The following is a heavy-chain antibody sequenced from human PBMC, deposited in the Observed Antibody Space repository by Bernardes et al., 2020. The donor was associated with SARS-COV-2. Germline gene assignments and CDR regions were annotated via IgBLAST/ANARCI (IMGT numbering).Heavy chain of an antibody. CDR3: AKGGGYSYGYRLFDY. CDR1: GFTFSSYA. D-gene: IGHD5-18*01. V-gene: IGHV3-23*01. Sequence: GGSLRLSCAASGFTFSSYAMSWVRQAPGKGLEWVSAISGSGGSTYYADSVKGRFTISRDNSKNTLYLQMNSLRAEDTAVYYCAKGGGYSYGYRLFDYWGQGTLVTVSS. CDR2: ISGSGGST. J-gene: IGHJ4*02.